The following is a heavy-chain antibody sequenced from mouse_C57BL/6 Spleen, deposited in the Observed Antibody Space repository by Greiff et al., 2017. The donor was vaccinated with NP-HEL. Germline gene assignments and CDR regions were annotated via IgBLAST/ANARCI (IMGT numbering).Heavy chain of an antibody. J-gene: IGHJ3*01. D-gene: IGHD2-4*01. CDR2: INPSTGGT. CDR1: GYSFTGYY. V-gene: IGHV1-42*01. Sequence: EVQLQQSGPELVKPGASVKISCKASGYSFTGYYMNWVKQSPEKSLEWIGEINPSTGGTTYNQKFKAKATLTVDKSSSTAYMQLKSLTSGDSAVYYCARLADYEDAYWGQRTLVTVSA. CDR3: ARLADYEDAY.